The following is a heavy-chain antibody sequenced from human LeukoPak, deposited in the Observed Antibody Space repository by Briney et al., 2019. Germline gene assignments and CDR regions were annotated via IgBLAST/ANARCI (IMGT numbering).Heavy chain of an antibody. Sequence: GGSLRLSCAASGFTFSSYWMHWVRQAPGKGLVWASRISSDGSSTGYADSVKGRFTISRDNAKNTLYLQMNSLRAEDTAVYYCARGGDFWSDYSLYYFDYWGQGTLVTVSS. D-gene: IGHD3-3*01. V-gene: IGHV3-74*01. CDR2: ISSDGSST. CDR1: GFTFSSYW. J-gene: IGHJ4*02. CDR3: ARGGDFWSDYSLYYFDY.